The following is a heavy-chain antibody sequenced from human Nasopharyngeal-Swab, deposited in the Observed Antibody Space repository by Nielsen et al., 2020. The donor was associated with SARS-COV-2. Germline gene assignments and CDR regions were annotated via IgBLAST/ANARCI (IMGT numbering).Heavy chain of an antibody. CDR2: IDPTDSDT. J-gene: IGHJ4*02. CDR1: GYSFTTSW. V-gene: IGHV5-51*01. CDR3: ARGADGYSSYFDY. Sequence: GESLQISCKGSGYSFTTSWIGWVRQMPGKGLEWMGIIDPTDSDTRYSPSFQGQVTISADKSINTAYLQWSSLKASDTAMYYCARGADGYSSYFDYWGQGTLVTVSS. D-gene: IGHD5-24*01.